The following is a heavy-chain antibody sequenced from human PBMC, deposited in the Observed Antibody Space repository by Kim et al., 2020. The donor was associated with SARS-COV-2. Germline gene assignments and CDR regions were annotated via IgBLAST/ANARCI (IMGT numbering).Heavy chain of an antibody. CDR1: GFTFSSYA. J-gene: IGHJ4*02. D-gene: IGHD6-25*01. CDR3: ARVLYSSGFDY. Sequence: GGSLRLSCAASGFTFSSYAMHWVRQAPGKGLEWVAVISYDGSNKYYADSVKGRFTISRDNSKNTLYLQMNSLRAEDTAVYYCARVLYSSGFDYWGQGTLVTVSS. CDR2: ISYDGSNK. V-gene: IGHV3-30-3*01.